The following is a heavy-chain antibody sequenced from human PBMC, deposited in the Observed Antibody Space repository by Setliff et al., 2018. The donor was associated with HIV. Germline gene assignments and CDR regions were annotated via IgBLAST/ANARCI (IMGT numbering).Heavy chain of an antibody. D-gene: IGHD1-26*01. J-gene: IGHJ3*01. V-gene: IGHV4-39*07. Sequence: SETLSLTCTVSGGSIIYTSYYWGWIRQPPGKGLEWIGSIYYSGSVYYNPSLKSRVTISVDTTKNQFSLKVKSVTAADTAVYYCAKSIVGGTTHAFDLWGQRTMVTVSS. CDR3: AKSIVGGTTHAFDL. CDR2: IYYSGSV. CDR1: GGSIIYTSYY.